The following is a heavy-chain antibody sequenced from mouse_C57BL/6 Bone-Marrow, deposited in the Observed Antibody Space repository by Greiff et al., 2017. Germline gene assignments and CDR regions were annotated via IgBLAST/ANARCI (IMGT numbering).Heavy chain of an antibody. CDR1: GYTFTSYW. J-gene: IGHJ1*03. V-gene: IGHV1-55*01. CDR3: ARPCYGNYWYFDV. CDR2: IYPGSGST. Sequence: VQLQQPGAELVKPGASVKMSCKASGYTFTSYWITWVKQRPRQGLEWIGDIYPGSGSTTYNEKFKSKATLTVDPSSSTAYMQLSSLTSEDSAVYCWARPCYGNYWYFDVWGTGTTVTVSS. D-gene: IGHD2-10*01.